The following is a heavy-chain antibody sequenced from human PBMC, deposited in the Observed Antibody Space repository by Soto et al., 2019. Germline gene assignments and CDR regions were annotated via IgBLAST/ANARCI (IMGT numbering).Heavy chain of an antibody. Sequence: QVQLQQWGAGLLKPSETLSLTCAVYGGSFSGYYWSWIRQPPGKGLEWIGEINHSGSTNYNPSLKRRVNISVDTSKNQFSLKLSSVTAADTAVYYCARSLSMVRGAYFDYWGQGTLVTVSS. V-gene: IGHV4-34*01. CDR1: GGSFSGYY. CDR2: INHSGST. D-gene: IGHD3-10*01. J-gene: IGHJ4*02. CDR3: ARSLSMVRGAYFDY.